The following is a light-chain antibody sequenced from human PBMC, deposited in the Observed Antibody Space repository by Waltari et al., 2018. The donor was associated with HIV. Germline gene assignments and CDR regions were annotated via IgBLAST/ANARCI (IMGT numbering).Light chain of an antibody. J-gene: IGKJ1*01. CDR3: MQDLHTPT. V-gene: IGKV2-28*01. Sequence: DIVMTQSPLSLPVPPGEPASISCRSNQSLLHRNGNNFLDWYLKKPGQSPQLLIYLASNRASGVPERFSGSGSGTDFTLKISRVEAEDVGLYYCMQDLHTPTFGQGTKVEIK. CDR2: LAS. CDR1: QSLLHRNGNNF.